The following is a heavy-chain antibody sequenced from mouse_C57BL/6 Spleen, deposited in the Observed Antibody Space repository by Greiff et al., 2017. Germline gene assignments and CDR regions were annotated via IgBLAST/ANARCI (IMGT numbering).Heavy chain of an antibody. CDR2: IDPEDGDT. CDR3: TVGYDYDVGGPWFAY. CDR1: GFNIKDYY. D-gene: IGHD2-4*01. J-gene: IGHJ3*01. V-gene: IGHV14-1*01. Sequence: VQLQQSGAELVRPGASVKLSCTASGFNIKDYYMHRVKQRPEQGLEWIGRIDPEDGDTEYAPKFQGKATMTADTSSNTAYLQLSSLTSEDTAVYYCTVGYDYDVGGPWFAYWGQGTLVTVSA.